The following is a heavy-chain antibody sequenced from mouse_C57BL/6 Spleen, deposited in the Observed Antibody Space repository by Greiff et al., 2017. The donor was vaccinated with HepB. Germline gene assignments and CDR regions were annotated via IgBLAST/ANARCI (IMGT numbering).Heavy chain of an antibody. Sequence: VQLQESGAELVRPGASVKLSCKASGSTFTDYYINWVKQRPGQGLEWIARIYPGSGNTYYNEKFKGKATLTAEKASSTAYMQLSSLTSEDSAVYFCAREDSSGYGYFDVWGTGTTVTVSS. CDR1: GSTFTDYY. D-gene: IGHD3-2*02. CDR2: IYPGSGNT. V-gene: IGHV1-76*01. J-gene: IGHJ1*03. CDR3: AREDSSGYGYFDV.